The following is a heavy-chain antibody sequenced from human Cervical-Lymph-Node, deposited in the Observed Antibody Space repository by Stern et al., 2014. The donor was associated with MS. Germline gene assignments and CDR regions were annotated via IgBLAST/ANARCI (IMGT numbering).Heavy chain of an antibody. D-gene: IGHD4-17*01. V-gene: IGHV1-3*01. Sequence: QLVQSGAEVKKPGASVKVSCKASGYTFTSYAMHWVRQAPGQRLEWMGWINAGNGNTKYSQKFQGRVTITRDTSASTAYMELSSLRSEDTAVYYCASESPGRIYGDPTAEWDYWGQGTLVTVSS. CDR1: GYTFTSYA. J-gene: IGHJ4*02. CDR2: INAGNGNT. CDR3: ASESPGRIYGDPTAEWDY.